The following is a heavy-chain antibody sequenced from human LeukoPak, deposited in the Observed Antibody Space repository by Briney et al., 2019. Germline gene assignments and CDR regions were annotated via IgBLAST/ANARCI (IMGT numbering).Heavy chain of an antibody. J-gene: IGHJ4*02. CDR3: ARDYDFWSGYYDY. CDR2: RSNDII. CDR1: GFTFSTFS. D-gene: IGHD3-3*01. V-gene: IGHV3-48*01. Sequence: GGSLRLSCAASGFTFSTFSMNWIRQAPGKGLEWISYRSNDIIRYADSVKGRFIISRDNAKNSLYLQMNSLRAEDTAVYYCARDYDFWSGYYDYWGQGTLVTVSS.